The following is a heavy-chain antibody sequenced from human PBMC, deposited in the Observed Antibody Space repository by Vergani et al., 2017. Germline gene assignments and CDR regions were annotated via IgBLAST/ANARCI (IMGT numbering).Heavy chain of an antibody. CDR2: ISWDGGST. CDR3: AKDRGGSYVAYYYYGMDV. D-gene: IGHD1-26*01. V-gene: IGHV3-43*01. J-gene: IGHJ6*02. Sequence: VQLVESGGGVVQPGGSLRLSCAASGFTFDDYTMHWVRQAPGKGLEWVSLISWDGGSTYYADSVKGRFTISRDNSKNSLYLQMNSLRTEDTALYYCAKDRGGSYVAYYYYGMDVWGQGTTVTVSS. CDR1: GFTFDDYT.